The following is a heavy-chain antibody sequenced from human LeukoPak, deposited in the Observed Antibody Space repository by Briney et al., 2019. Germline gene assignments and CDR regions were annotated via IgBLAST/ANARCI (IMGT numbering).Heavy chain of an antibody. D-gene: IGHD6-6*01. CDR3: ARGLRTLIAARPSAFDI. V-gene: IGHV4-34*01. J-gene: IGHJ3*02. CDR2: INHSGNT. Sequence: PSETLSLTCAVYGGSFSGYYWSWIRQPPGKGLEWFGEINHSGNTNDHPSLKSRVTISVDTSKNQFSLKLSSVTAADTAVYYCARGLRTLIAARPSAFDIWGQGTMVTVSS. CDR1: GGSFSGYY.